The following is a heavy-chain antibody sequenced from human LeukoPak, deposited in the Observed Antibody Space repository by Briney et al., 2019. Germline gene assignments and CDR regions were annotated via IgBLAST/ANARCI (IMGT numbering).Heavy chain of an antibody. Sequence: YXSWIRXPXGKGLEWIGEINHSGSTNYNPSLKSRGIISVDTSKNQFSLKLSSVTAADTAVYYCARDAIAVAGNGGPFFDYWGQGTLVTVSS. D-gene: IGHD6-19*01. CDR3: ARDAIAVAGNGGPFFDY. V-gene: IGHV4-34*01. CDR2: INHSGST. CDR1: Y. J-gene: IGHJ4*02.